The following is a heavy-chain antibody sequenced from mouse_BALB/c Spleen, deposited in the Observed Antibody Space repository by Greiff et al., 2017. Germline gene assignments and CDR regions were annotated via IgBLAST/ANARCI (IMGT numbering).Heavy chain of an antibody. CDR2: IDPYNGGT. J-gene: IGHJ4*01. V-gene: IGHV1S135*01. Sequence: VQLKQSGPELVKPGASVKVSCKASGYAFTSYNMYWVKQSHGKSLEWIGYIDPYNGGTSYNQKFKGKATLTVDKSSSTAYMHLNSLTSEDSAVYYCARGESTMITTQAMDYWGQGTSVTVSS. CDR3: ARGESTMITTQAMDY. D-gene: IGHD2-4*01. CDR1: GYAFTSYN.